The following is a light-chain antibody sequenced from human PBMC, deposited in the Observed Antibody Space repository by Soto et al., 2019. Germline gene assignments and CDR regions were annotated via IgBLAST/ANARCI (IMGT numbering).Light chain of an antibody. V-gene: IGKV2-28*01. CDR1: QSLLHSNGYNF. CDR3: MQALQSPRT. Sequence: DIVMTQSPLSLPVMPGEPASISCRSSQSLLHSNGYNFLDWYLQRPGQSPRLLIYLASNRSSGVPDRFSGSGSGTDFTLKISRVEAEDVGVYDCMQALQSPRTFGQGTKVEIK. CDR2: LAS. J-gene: IGKJ1*01.